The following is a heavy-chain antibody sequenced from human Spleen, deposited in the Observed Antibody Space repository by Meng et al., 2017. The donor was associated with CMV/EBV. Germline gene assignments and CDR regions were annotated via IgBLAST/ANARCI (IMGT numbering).Heavy chain of an antibody. CDR2: ISGYSGNT. CDR1: GYTFSSYG. CDR3: ARDPEIVVVPAAYYYGMDV. J-gene: IGHJ6*02. Sequence: ASVKVSCKASGYTFSSYGISWVRQAPGQGLEWMGWISGYSGNTNYAQNVQGRVTMTRDTSTSTVYMELSSLRSEDTAVYYCARDPEIVVVPAAYYYGMDVWGQGTTVTVSS. V-gene: IGHV1-18*01. D-gene: IGHD2-2*01.